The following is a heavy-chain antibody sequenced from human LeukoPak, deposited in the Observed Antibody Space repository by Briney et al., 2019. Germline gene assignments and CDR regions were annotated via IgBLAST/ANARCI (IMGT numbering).Heavy chain of an antibody. Sequence: AASVKVSCKASGGTFSSYAISWVRQAPGQALEWMGRIIPIVGIANYAQKFQGRVTITADKSTSTDYLELRSLRSEDTAVYYCASASDGGREYYFDYWGQGTLVTVSS. D-gene: IGHD3-10*01. J-gene: IGHJ4*02. CDR1: GGTFSSYA. CDR2: IIPIVGIA. CDR3: ASASDGGREYYFDY. V-gene: IGHV1-69*04.